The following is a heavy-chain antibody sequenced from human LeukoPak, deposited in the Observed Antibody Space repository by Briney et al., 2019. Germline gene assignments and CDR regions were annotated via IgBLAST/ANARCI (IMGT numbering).Heavy chain of an antibody. Sequence: PGGSLRLSCAASGFTFSSYWMSWVRQAPGKGLEWVANIKQDGSEKSYVDSVKGRFTISRDNTKNSLYLQMNSLRAGDTAVYYCARGQTTMTNWGQGTLVTVSS. J-gene: IGHJ4*02. V-gene: IGHV3-7*03. CDR3: ARGQTTMTN. CDR2: IKQDGSEK. D-gene: IGHD4-17*01. CDR1: GFTFSSYW.